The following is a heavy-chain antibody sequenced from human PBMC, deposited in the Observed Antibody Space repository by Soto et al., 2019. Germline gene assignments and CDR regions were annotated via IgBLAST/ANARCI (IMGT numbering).Heavy chain of an antibody. D-gene: IGHD3-3*01. J-gene: IGHJ4*02. Sequence: QITLKESGPTLVKPTQTLTLTCTFSGFSLSTSGVGVGWIRQPPGKALEWLALIYWDDDKRYSPSLKSRLTITKDTSKNQVVLTMTNMDPVDTATYYCAHRRRPSNYDFWSGYYFDYWGQGTLVTVSS. V-gene: IGHV2-5*02. CDR2: IYWDDDK. CDR3: AHRRRPSNYDFWSGYYFDY. CDR1: GFSLSTSGVG.